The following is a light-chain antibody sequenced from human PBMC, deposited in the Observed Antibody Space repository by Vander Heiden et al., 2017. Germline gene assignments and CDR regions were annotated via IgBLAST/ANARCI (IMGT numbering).Light chain of an antibody. CDR1: QRVSSY. V-gene: IGKV3D-11*02. CDR2: DTS. Sequence: EIVLTQSPVTLSLSPGERATLSCRASQRVSSYLAWYQQKPSQAPRLLIYDTSKRATGIPGRFSASGPGTDFTLTISSLEPEDFAVYYCQQRDTFGQGTKLEIK. CDR3: QQRDT. J-gene: IGKJ2*01.